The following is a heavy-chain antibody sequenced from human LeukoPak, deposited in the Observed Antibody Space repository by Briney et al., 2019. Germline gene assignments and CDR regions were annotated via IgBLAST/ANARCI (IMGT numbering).Heavy chain of an antibody. J-gene: IGHJ4*02. Sequence: PGGSLRLSCAASGFTFSNAWMSWVRQAPGKGLEWVGRIKSKTDGGTTDYAAPVKGIFTISRDDSKNTLSLQMSSLKTEDTAVYYCTGHSAAAGTKDWGQGTLVTVSS. D-gene: IGHD6-13*01. V-gene: IGHV3-15*01. CDR1: GFTFSNAW. CDR2: IKSKTDGGTT. CDR3: TGHSAAAGTKD.